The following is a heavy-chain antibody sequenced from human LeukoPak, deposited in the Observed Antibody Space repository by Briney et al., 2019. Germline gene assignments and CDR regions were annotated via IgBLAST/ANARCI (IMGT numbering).Heavy chain of an antibody. CDR1: AFTFSSYS. J-gene: IGHJ1*01. Sequence: PGGSLRLSCVASAFTFSSYSMTWVRQAPGKGLEWVSYISSSGNTIYYADSVKGRFTISRDNAKNSLYLQMNSLRDDDTAVYYCATWNYHRDWGQGTLVTVSS. CDR3: ATWNYHRD. D-gene: IGHD1-7*01. V-gene: IGHV3-48*02. CDR2: ISSSGNTI.